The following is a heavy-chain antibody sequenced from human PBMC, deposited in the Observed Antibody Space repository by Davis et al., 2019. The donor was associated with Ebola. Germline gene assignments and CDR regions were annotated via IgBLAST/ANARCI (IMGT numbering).Heavy chain of an antibody. V-gene: IGHV1-2*06. CDR2: INPNSGGT. CDR1: GYTFTGYY. Sequence: AASVKVSCKASGYTFTGYYMHWVRQAPGQGLEWMGRINPNSGGTNYAQKFQGRVTMTRDTSISTAYMELSRLRSDDTAVYYCARRIRSAMSTIFHDAFGIWGQGTMVTVSS. CDR3: ARRIRSAMSTIFHDAFGI. J-gene: IGHJ3*02. D-gene: IGHD5-24*01.